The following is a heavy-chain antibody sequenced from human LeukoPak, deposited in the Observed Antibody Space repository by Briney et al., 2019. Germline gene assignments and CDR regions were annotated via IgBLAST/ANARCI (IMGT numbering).Heavy chain of an antibody. Sequence: GGSLRLSCAASGFTFDDYAMHWVRQAPGKGLEWVSGISWNSGSIGYADSVKGRFTISRDNAKNSLYLQMNSLRAEDTALYYCAKDVVVAGPSRGYSHTGGRGPLVTVS. V-gene: IGHV3-9*01. CDR1: GFTFDDYA. D-gene: IGHD6-19*01. CDR3: AKDVVVAGPSRGYSHT. J-gene: IGHJ1*01. CDR2: ISWNSGSI.